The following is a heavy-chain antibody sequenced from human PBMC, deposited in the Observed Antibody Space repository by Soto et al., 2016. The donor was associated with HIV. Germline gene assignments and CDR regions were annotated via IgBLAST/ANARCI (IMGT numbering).Heavy chain of an antibody. Sequence: QVQLVQSGAEVKKPGSSVKVSCKASGGTFSSYAISWVRQAPGQGLEWMGGIIPILGIANYAQKFQGRVTITADKSTSTAYMELSSLRSEDTAVYYCARDPSYGSGSYYNSYYYYYMDVWGKGTTVTVSS. V-gene: IGHV1-69*10. CDR1: GGTFSSYA. CDR2: IIPILGIA. CDR3: ARDPSYGSGSYYNSYYYYYMDV. D-gene: IGHD3-10*01. J-gene: IGHJ6*03.